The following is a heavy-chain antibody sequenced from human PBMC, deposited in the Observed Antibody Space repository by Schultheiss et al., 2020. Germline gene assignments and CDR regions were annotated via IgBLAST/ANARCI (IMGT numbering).Heavy chain of an antibody. Sequence: SETLSLTCTVSGGSISSGYYWGWIRQPPGKGLEWIGSIYHSGSTYYNPSLKSRVTISVDRSKNQFSLKLSSVTAADTAVYYCARAPITMVRGFDPWGQGTLVTVSS. D-gene: IGHD3-10*01. J-gene: IGHJ5*02. CDR1: GGSISSGYY. V-gene: IGHV4-38-2*02. CDR2: IYHSGST. CDR3: ARAPITMVRGFDP.